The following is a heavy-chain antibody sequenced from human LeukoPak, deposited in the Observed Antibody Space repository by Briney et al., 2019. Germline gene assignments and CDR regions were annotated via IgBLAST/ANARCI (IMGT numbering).Heavy chain of an antibody. CDR3: ARARNYYDSSDYYYEGDAFDI. CDR1: GGSISSYH. V-gene: IGHV4-59*01. J-gene: IGHJ3*02. Sequence: SETLSLTCTVSGGSISSYHWSWIRQPPGKGLECIGFVYYSGSTNYNPSLKSRVTIPVDTSKNQFSLKLSSVTAADTAVYYCARARNYYDSSDYYYEGDAFDIRGQGTMVTVSS. D-gene: IGHD3-22*01. CDR2: VYYSGST.